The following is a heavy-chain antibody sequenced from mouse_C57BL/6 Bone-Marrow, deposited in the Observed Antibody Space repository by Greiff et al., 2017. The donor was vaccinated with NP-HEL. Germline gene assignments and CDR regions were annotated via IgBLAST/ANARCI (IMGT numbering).Heavy chain of an antibody. CDR2: IDPSDSYS. Sequence: QVQLQQPGAELVRPGTSVKLSCKASGYSFTSYWMPWVKQRPGQGLEWIGVIDPSDSYSNYNQKFNGKATLTVDTSSSTAYMQLSSLTSEDSAVYYCARYPLYDGYYVYFDYWGKGTTLTVSS. V-gene: IGHV1-59*01. CDR3: ARYPLYDGYYVYFDY. J-gene: IGHJ2*01. CDR1: GYSFTSYW. D-gene: IGHD2-3*01.